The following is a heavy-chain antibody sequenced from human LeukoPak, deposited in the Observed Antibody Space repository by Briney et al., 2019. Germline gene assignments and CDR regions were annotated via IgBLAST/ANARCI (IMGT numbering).Heavy chain of an antibody. V-gene: IGHV4-34*01. D-gene: IGHD6-6*01. CDR2: INHSGST. J-gene: IGHJ4*02. CDR1: GGSFSGYY. Sequence: SETLSLTCAVYGGSFSGYYWSWIRQPPGKGLEWIGEINHSGSTNYNPSLKSRVTISVDTSKNQFSLKLSSVTAADTAVYYCARGLRRRAGCSSSSGPLDYWGQGTLVTVPS. CDR3: ARGLRRRAGCSSSSGPLDY.